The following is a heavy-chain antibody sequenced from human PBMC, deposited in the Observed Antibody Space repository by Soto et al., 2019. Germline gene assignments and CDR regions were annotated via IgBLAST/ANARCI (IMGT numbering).Heavy chain of an antibody. CDR3: ATFIFCSSTSCYGREGGY. J-gene: IGHJ4*02. V-gene: IGHV3-23*01. CDR1: GFTFSSYG. D-gene: IGHD2-2*01. CDR2: ISHSGGNT. Sequence: EVQLLESGGGLVQPGGSLRLSCAASGFTFSSYGMSWVRQAPGKGLEWVSAISHSGGNTYYADSVKGRFAISRDNSKHSLSLQMNRLRAEDKAVYYCATFIFCSSTSCYGREGGYWGQGTLVTVAS.